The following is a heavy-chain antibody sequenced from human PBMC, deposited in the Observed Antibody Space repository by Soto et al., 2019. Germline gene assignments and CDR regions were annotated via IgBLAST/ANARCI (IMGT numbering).Heavy chain of an antibody. Sequence: QVQLVQSGAEVKKPGSSVKVSCKASGGTFSRYAISWVRQAPGQGLQWMGGIIPILGTANYAQKYQDRVRITADEFTSTAYMELSSLRSEDTAVYYCARDREDIVVVPAADWGQGTLVTVSS. CDR1: GGTFSRYA. D-gene: IGHD2-2*01. J-gene: IGHJ4*02. CDR3: ARDREDIVVVPAAD. CDR2: IIPILGTA. V-gene: IGHV1-69*01.